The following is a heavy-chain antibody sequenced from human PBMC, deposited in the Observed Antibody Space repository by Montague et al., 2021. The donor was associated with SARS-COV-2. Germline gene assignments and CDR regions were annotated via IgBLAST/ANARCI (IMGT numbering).Heavy chain of an antibody. J-gene: IGHJ4*02. CDR1: GFTFSYYA. D-gene: IGHD1-14*01. V-gene: IGHV3-9*01. Sequence: SLRLSCAASGFTFSYYAMHWVRQTPGKGLEWVSGISWDSGNIAYXDSVKGRFTISRDNAKNSLYLQMSDLRAEDTAFYYCAKDLRAITLAHFDYWGQGTLVTVSS. CDR2: ISWDSGNI. CDR3: AKDLRAITLAHFDY.